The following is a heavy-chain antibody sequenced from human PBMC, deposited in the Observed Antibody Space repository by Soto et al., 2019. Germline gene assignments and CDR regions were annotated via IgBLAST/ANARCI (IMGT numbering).Heavy chain of an antibody. J-gene: IGHJ5*02. Sequence: SVKVSCKASGGTFSSYAISWVRQAPGQGLEWMGGIIPIFGTANYAQKFQGRVTITADESTSTAYMELSSLRSEDTAVYYCARELDDSSGYPDYNWFEPWGQGTLVIVSS. D-gene: IGHD3-22*01. CDR1: GGTFSSYA. CDR3: ARELDDSSGYPDYNWFEP. V-gene: IGHV1-69*13. CDR2: IIPIFGTA.